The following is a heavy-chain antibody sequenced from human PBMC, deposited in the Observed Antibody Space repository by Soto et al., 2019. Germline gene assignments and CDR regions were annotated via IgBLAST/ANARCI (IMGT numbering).Heavy chain of an antibody. CDR2: IDTDGGGT. CDR1: GFTLGSHR. V-gene: IGHV3-74*01. J-gene: IGHJ5*02. CDR3: ATVFDL. Sequence: DVQLVESGGGLVQPGGSLRVSCAASGFTLGSHRIHWVRQPPGKGLEWVSRIDTDGGGTSYADSVKGRFTISTDNAKNTVYLQMYCLRAEDTAVYYCATVFDLWGQGTLVTVSS.